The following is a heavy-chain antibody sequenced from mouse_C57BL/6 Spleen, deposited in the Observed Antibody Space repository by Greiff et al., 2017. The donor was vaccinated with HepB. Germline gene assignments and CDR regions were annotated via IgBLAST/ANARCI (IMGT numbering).Heavy chain of an antibody. CDR2: IDPSDSYT. J-gene: IGHJ2*01. D-gene: IGHD2-2*01. V-gene: IGHV1-69*01. Sequence: QVQLQQPGAELVMPGASVKLSCKASGYTFTSYWMHWVKQRPGQGLEWIGEIDPSDSYTNYNQEFKGKSTLTVDKSSSTAYMQLSSLTSEDSAVYYCARWGYDVRWGQGTTLTVSS. CDR1: GYTFTSYW. CDR3: ARWGYDVR.